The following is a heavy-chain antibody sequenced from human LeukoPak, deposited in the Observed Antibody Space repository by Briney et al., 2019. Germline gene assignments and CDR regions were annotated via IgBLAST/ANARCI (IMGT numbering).Heavy chain of an antibody. CDR1: GGSISSYY. Sequence: PSETLSLTCTVSGGSISSYYWSWIRQPPGKGLEWIGYIYYSGSTNYNPSLKSRVTISVDTSKNQFSLKLSSVTAADTAVYYCARGRDGYNYYWGQGTLVTVSS. V-gene: IGHV4-59*01. CDR2: IYYSGST. CDR3: ARGRDGYNYY. J-gene: IGHJ4*02. D-gene: IGHD5-24*01.